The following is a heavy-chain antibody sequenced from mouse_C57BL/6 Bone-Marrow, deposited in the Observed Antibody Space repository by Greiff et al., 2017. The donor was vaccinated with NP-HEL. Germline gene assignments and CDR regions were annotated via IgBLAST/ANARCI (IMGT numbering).Heavy chain of an antibody. CDR1: GYSITSGYY. CDR3: ARERAVVRYFDV. Sequence: EVQRVESGPGLVKPSQSLSLTCSVTGYSITSGYYWNWIRQFPGNKLEWMGYISYDGSNNYNPSLKNRISITRDTSKNQFFLKLNSVTTEDTATYYCARERAVVRYFDVWGTGTTVTVSS. V-gene: IGHV3-6*01. J-gene: IGHJ1*03. D-gene: IGHD1-1*01. CDR2: ISYDGSN.